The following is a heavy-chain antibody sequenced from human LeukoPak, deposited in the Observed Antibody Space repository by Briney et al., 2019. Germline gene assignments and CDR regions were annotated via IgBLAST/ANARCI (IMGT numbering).Heavy chain of an antibody. CDR3: AREEYQVLLD. Sequence: GGSLRLSCATSGFTFSSYGMHWVRQAPGKGLEWVTFIRYDGSHKYYADSVKGRFTISRDNAKNSLYLQMNSLRVGDTAIYYCAREEYQVLLDWGQGILVTVAS. CDR1: GFTFSSYG. J-gene: IGHJ4*02. CDR2: IRYDGSHK. D-gene: IGHD2-15*01. V-gene: IGHV3-30*02.